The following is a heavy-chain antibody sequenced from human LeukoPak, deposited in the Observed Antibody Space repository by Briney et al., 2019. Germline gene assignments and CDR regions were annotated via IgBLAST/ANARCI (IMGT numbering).Heavy chain of an antibody. J-gene: IGHJ3*01. CDR1: GGSLSSYY. Sequence: PSETLSLTRTVSGGSLSSYYWSWIRQPPGKGQEWIGYISYSGSTKYNPSLKSRITISMDTSKKQFSLILSSVTAADTAVYYCTRHREYDGDVFDVWGQGTMVTVSS. CDR2: ISYSGST. CDR3: TRHREYDGDVFDV. D-gene: IGHD5-24*01. V-gene: IGHV4-59*08.